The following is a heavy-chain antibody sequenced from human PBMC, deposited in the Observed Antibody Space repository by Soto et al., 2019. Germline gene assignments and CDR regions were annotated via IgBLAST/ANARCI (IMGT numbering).Heavy chain of an antibody. CDR3: GRGGSYCGGDCFDY. V-gene: IGHV3-11*06. J-gene: IGHJ4*02. D-gene: IGHD2-21*02. Sequence: QVQLVESGGGLVKPGGSLRLSCAASGFTFSDYYMSWIRQAPGKGLEWVSYISGSGTYTNYGDSVKGRFTISRDNAKNSLYLQRNSRRAEDTAVYYCGRGGSYCGGDCFDYWGQGTLVTGSS. CDR1: GFTFSDYY. CDR2: ISGSGTYT.